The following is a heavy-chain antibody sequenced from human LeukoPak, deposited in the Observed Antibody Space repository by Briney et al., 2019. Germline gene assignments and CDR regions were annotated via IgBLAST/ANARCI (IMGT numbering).Heavy chain of an antibody. CDR2: ISSSGSTI. J-gene: IGHJ6*03. D-gene: IGHD6-6*01. CDR1: GFTFSDYY. CDR3: ARGPSIAARNPHYYYYMDV. Sequence: GGSLRLSCAASGFTFSDYYMSWIRQAPGKGLEWVSYISSSGSTIYYADSVKGRITISRDNAKNSLYLRMNSLRAEDTAVYYCARGPSIAARNPHYYYYMDVWGKGTTVTVSS. V-gene: IGHV3-11*01.